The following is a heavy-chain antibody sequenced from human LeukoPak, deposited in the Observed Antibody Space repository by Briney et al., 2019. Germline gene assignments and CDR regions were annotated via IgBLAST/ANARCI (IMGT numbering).Heavy chain of an antibody. D-gene: IGHD3-10*01. V-gene: IGHV4-59*01. J-gene: IGHJ3*02. Sequence: SETLSLTCTVSGGSINTYYWSWLRQPPGKGLEWIGCIYYTGRTNYNPSLKSRVTISVDTSKNQFSLKLSSVTAADTAVYYCARGWFGELRYAFDIWGQGTMVTVSS. CDR2: IYYTGRT. CDR1: GGSINTYY. CDR3: ARGWFGELRYAFDI.